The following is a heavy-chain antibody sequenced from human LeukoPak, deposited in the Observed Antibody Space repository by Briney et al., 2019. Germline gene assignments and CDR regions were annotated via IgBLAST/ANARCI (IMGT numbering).Heavy chain of an antibody. CDR1: GGSISSSSYS. Sequence: SETLSLTCTVSGGSISSSSYSWGWIRQPPGKGLEWIGSIYYSGSTYYNPSLKSRVTISVDTSKNQFSLKLSSVTAADTAVYYCARSVYDYIWGSYRIDSFDYWGQGTLVTVSS. J-gene: IGHJ4*02. CDR3: ARSVYDYIWGSYRIDSFDY. V-gene: IGHV4-39*01. D-gene: IGHD3-16*02. CDR2: IYYSGST.